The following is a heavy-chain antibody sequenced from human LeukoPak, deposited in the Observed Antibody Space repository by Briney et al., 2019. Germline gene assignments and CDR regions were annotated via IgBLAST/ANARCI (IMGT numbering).Heavy chain of an antibody. V-gene: IGHV3-21*01. Sequence: GGSLRLSCAASGFTFSSYSMNWVRQAPGKGLEWVSSISSSSSYIYYADSVKGRFTISRDNAKNSLYLQMNSLRAEDTAVYYCARDNDRRQYCSSTSCYRVLYGMDVWGQGTTVTVSS. D-gene: IGHD2-2*02. CDR1: GFTFSSYS. CDR2: ISSSSSYI. CDR3: ARDNDRRQYCSSTSCYRVLYGMDV. J-gene: IGHJ6*02.